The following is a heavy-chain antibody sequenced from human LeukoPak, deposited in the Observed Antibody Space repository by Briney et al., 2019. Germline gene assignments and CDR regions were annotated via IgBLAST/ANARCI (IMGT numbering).Heavy chain of an antibody. CDR1: GYTFTSYY. J-gene: IGHJ6*02. CDR2: INPSGGST. CDR3: ARESSSVAGTGTTYYYGMDV. Sequence: ASVKVSCKSSGYTFTSYYMHWVRHAPGQGLEWMGIINPSGGSTSYAQKFQGRVTMTRDTSTSTVYMELSSLRSEDTAVYYCARESSSVAGTGTTYYYGMDVWGQGTTVTVSS. D-gene: IGHD6-19*01. V-gene: IGHV1-46*01.